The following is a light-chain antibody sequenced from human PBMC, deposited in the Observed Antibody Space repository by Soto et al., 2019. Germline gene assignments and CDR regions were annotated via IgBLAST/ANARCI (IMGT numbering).Light chain of an antibody. J-gene: IGKJ1*01. V-gene: IGKV1-5*01. CDR1: QTMATW. Sequence: DMQRTQAPSTLSASLGDRVSTTGRASQTMATWLAWYQQKPGTAPKLLIYDASTLEGGVPSRFSGSGSGTEFTLAISGLPADDFATYYCQQYNSYWTFGQGTKVDIK. CDR3: QQYNSYWT. CDR2: DAS.